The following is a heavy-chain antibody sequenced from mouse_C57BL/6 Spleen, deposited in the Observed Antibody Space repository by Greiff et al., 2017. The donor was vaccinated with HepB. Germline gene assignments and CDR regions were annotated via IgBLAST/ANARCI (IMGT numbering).Heavy chain of an antibody. CDR1: GFTFSSYA. D-gene: IGHD1-1*01. J-gene: IGHJ1*03. CDR3: TRVYGSSYWYFDV. CDR2: ISSGGDYI. Sequence: EVQLVESGEGLVKPGGSLKLSCAASGFTFSSYAMSWVRQTPEKRLEWVAYISSGGDYIYYADTVKGRFTISRDNARNTLYLQMSSLKSEDTAMYYCTRVYGSSYWYFDVWGTGTTVTVSS. V-gene: IGHV5-9-1*02.